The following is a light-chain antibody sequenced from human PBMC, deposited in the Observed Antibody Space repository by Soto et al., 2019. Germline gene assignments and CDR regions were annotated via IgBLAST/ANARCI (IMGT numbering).Light chain of an antibody. CDR2: DVS. CDR1: QSVTTY. V-gene: IGKV3-11*01. CDR3: QQRSNWPWK. J-gene: IGKJ1*01. Sequence: EILLTQSPDTLSSSPGERATLSCRASQSVTTYLAWYQQNPGQAPRLLIYDVSNRATGIPARFSGSGSGTDFTLPISGLESQDVAIYYCQQRSNWPWKFGQGTNVEIK.